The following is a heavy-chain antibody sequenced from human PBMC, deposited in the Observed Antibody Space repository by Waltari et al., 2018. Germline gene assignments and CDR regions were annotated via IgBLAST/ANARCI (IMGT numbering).Heavy chain of an antibody. CDR1: GGSFSGYS. D-gene: IGHD3-10*01. Sequence: QVQLQQWGAGPLKPSETLSLTCAVYGGSFSGYSCSWIRPPPGQGLEWIGEINHSGSTNYNPSLKSRVTISVDTSKNQFSLKLSSVTAADTAVYYCARNTLWFGEPYYMDVWGKGTTVTISS. V-gene: IGHV4-34*01. J-gene: IGHJ6*03. CDR2: INHSGST. CDR3: ARNTLWFGEPYYMDV.